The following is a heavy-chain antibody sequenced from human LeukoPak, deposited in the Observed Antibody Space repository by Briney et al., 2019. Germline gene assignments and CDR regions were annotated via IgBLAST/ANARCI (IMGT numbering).Heavy chain of an antibody. CDR2: IYYSGST. CDR1: GGSIISYY. D-gene: IGHD2-15*01. CDR3: ARLASTCTGGSCYQYYFDY. V-gene: IGHV4-39*01. Sequence: SETLSLTCTVSGGSIISYYWTWIRQPPGKGLEWIGSIYYSGSTYYNPSLRSRVTISVDTSMNQFSLKLNSVTAADTAVYYCARLASTCTGGSCYQYYFDYWGQGTLVTVSS. J-gene: IGHJ4*02.